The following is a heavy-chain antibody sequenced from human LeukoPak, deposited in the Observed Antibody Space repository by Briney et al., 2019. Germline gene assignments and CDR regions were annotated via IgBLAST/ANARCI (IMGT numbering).Heavy chain of an antibody. Sequence: GGSPRLSCAASGFTFSSYWMHWVRQAPGKGLVWVSRINSDGSSTSYADSVKGRFTISRDNAKNTLYLQMNSLRAEDTAVYYCASRSTGSGYDILTGYFYWGQGTLVTVSS. V-gene: IGHV3-74*01. J-gene: IGHJ4*02. CDR2: INSDGSST. CDR1: GFTFSSYW. CDR3: ASRSTGSGYDILTGYFY. D-gene: IGHD3-9*01.